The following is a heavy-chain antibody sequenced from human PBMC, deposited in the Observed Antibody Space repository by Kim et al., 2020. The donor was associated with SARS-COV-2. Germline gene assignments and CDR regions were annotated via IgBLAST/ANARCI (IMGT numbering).Heavy chain of an antibody. CDR1: GGSISSYY. CDR3: ARQLIYCSSTSCYDNYYYYGMDV. D-gene: IGHD2-2*01. J-gene: IGHJ6*02. Sequence: SETLSLTCTVSGGSISSYYWSWIRQPPGKGLEWIGYSYYSGSTNYNPSLTSRVTISVDTSKNQFSLKLSSVTAADTAVYYCARQLIYCSSTSCYDNYYYYGMDVWGQGTTVTVSS. CDR2: SYYSGST. V-gene: IGHV4-59*08.